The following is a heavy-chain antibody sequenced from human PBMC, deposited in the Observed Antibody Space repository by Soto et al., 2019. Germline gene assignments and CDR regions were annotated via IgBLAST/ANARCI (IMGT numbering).Heavy chain of an antibody. CDR3: ATSPMAARYGNWFDR. Sequence: QVQLVQSGAAVRKPGASVTVSCKASGYTFTNSIISWVRQAPGQGLEWMGWINVYSGHTDYVPNFQGRVTVTTDTSTSTAYMELRSLRSDDTAVNYCATSPMAARYGNWFDRCGEGTLVTVSS. V-gene: IGHV1-18*04. CDR2: INVYSGHT. CDR1: GYTFTNSI. J-gene: IGHJ5*02. D-gene: IGHD5-18*01.